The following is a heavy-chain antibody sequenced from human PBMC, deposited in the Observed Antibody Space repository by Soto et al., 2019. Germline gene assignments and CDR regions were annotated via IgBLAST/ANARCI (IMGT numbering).Heavy chain of an antibody. CDR1: GYSFTSYW. V-gene: IGHV5-51*01. J-gene: IGHJ6*02. D-gene: IGHD3-22*01. CDR2: IYPGDSDT. Sequence: PGESLKISCKGSGYSFTSYWIGWVRQMPGKGLEWMGIIYPGDSDTRYSPSFQGQVTISADKSISTAYLQWSSLKASDTAMYYCARSTSYDSSGYSPYLPYYYYYGMDVWGQGTTVTVSS. CDR3: ARSTSYDSSGYSPYLPYYYYYGMDV.